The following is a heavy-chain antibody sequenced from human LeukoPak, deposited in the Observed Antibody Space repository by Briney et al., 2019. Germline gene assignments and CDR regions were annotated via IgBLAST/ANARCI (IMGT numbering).Heavy chain of an antibody. CDR3: ARSYYGSSPFDY. V-gene: IGHV1-69*04. CDR1: GYTFTSYG. J-gene: IGHJ4*02. CDR2: IIPILGMA. Sequence: ASVKVSCKASGYTFTSYGISWVRQAPGQGLEWMGRIIPILGMANYAQKFQGRVTITADKSTSTAYMELSSLRSEDTAVYYCARSYYGSSPFDYWGQGTLVTVSS. D-gene: IGHD3-10*01.